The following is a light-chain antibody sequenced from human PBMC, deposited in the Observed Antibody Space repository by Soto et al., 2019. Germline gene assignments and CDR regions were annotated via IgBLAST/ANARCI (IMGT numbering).Light chain of an antibody. Sequence: EIVLTQSPATLSLSPGERATLSCRASQSVSSYLAWYQHKPGQAPRLLIYDASNRATGIPARFSASGSGTDFTLTISRLEPEGCAVYYCQQRSHWPPITFGQGTRLEIK. CDR2: DAS. CDR1: QSVSSY. J-gene: IGKJ5*01. CDR3: QQRSHWPPIT. V-gene: IGKV3-11*01.